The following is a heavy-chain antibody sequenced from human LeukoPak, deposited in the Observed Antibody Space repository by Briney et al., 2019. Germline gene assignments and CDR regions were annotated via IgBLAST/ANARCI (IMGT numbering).Heavy chain of an antibody. CDR3: ARGKGPFMAAAGIRWSDP. CDR2: INHSGST. CDR1: GGSFSGYY. Sequence: SETLSLTCAVYGGSFSGYYWSWIRQPPGKGLEWIGEINHSGSTNYNPSLKSRVTISVDTSKNQFSLKLSSVTAADTAVYYCARGKGPFMAAAGIRWSDPWGQGTLVTVSS. V-gene: IGHV4-34*01. D-gene: IGHD6-13*01. J-gene: IGHJ5*02.